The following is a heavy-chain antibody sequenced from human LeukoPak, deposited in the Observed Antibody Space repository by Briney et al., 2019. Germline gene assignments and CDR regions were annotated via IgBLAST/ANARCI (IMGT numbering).Heavy chain of an antibody. CDR2: ISAYNGNT. CDR1: GYSFGSFG. Sequence: ASVKVSCKASGYSFGSFGYYWFRQAPGQGLEWMGWISAYNGNTNYAQKLQGRVTMTTDTSTSTAYMELRSLRSDDTAVYYCARGTYYYDSSGHFDYWGQGTLVTVSS. D-gene: IGHD3-22*01. V-gene: IGHV1-18*01. CDR3: ARGTYYYDSSGHFDY. J-gene: IGHJ4*02.